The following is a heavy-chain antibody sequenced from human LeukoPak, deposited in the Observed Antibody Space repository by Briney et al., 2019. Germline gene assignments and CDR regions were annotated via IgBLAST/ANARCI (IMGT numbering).Heavy chain of an antibody. V-gene: IGHV4-4*07. D-gene: IGHD3-10*01. CDR1: GGSLSSYY. CDR3: AGDSGTTGEVKFDP. J-gene: IGHJ5*02. CDR2: IYTSGST. Sequence: SETLSLTCTVSGGSLSSYYWSWLRQPAGKGLEWIGRIYTSGSTDYNPSLKSRVTISVDTSKNQFSLKLSSVTAADTAVYYCAGDSGTTGEVKFDPWGQGTLVTVSS.